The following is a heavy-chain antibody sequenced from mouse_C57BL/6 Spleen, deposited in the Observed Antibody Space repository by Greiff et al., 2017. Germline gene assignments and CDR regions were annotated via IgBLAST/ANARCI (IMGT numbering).Heavy chain of an antibody. Sequence: EVQRVESGPGLVKPSQSLSLTCSVTGYSITSGYYWNWLRQFPGNKLEWMGYISYDGSNNYNPSLKNRISITRDTSKNQFFLKLNSVTTEDTATYYCAREASSHDWYFDVWGTGTTVTVSS. CDR2: ISYDGSN. J-gene: IGHJ1*03. V-gene: IGHV3-6*01. D-gene: IGHD1-1*01. CDR3: AREASSHDWYFDV. CDR1: GYSITSGYY.